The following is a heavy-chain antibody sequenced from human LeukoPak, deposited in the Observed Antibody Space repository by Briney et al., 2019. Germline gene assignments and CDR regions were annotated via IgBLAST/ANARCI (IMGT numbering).Heavy chain of an antibody. Sequence: GGSLRLSCAASGFTFSSYAMHWVRQAPGKGLEWVAVISYDGSNKYYADSMKGRFTISRDNSKNTLYLQMNSLRAEDTAVYYCARDEGLLGSYLRLDYWGQGTLVTVSS. V-gene: IGHV3-30-3*01. CDR2: ISYDGSNK. J-gene: IGHJ4*02. D-gene: IGHD1-26*01. CDR3: ARDEGLLGSYLRLDY. CDR1: GFTFSSYA.